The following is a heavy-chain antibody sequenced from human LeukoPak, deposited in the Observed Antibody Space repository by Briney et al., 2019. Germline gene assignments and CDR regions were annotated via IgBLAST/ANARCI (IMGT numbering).Heavy chain of an antibody. CDR3: ARGRVYGY. CDR2: INHSGST. D-gene: IGHD3-10*01. J-gene: IGHJ4*02. V-gene: IGHV4-34*01. CDR1: GGSFSGYY. Sequence: SETLSLTCAVYGGSFSGYYWSWIRQPPGKGLEWIGEINHSGSTNYNPPLKSRVTISVDTSKNQFSLKLSSVTAADTAVYYCARGRVYGYWGQGTLVTVSS.